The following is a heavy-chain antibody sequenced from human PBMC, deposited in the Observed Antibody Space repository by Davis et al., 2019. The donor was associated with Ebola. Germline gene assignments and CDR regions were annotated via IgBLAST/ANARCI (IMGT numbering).Heavy chain of an antibody. D-gene: IGHD4-17*01. Sequence: GESLKISCKGSGYSFTNYWIGWVRQMPGKGLEWMGIIYPGDSDTRYSPSFLGQVIISADKSISTAYLQWSSLKASDTAMYYCARHGDYGDYVPHDWFDPWGQGTLVTVSS. CDR1: GYSFTNYW. V-gene: IGHV5-51*01. J-gene: IGHJ5*02. CDR2: IYPGDSDT. CDR3: ARHGDYGDYVPHDWFDP.